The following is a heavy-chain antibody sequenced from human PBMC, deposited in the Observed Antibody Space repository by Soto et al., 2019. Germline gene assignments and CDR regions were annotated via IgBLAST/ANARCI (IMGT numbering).Heavy chain of an antibody. Sequence: QVQLVESGGGVVQPGRSLRLACAASGFTFIRYAMHWVRQAPGEGLERVAVISYDAIHKYYADSVKGRFTISRDNSKNKYTLYLQMNSLSPDDTAVYYCARSRVEVLDATAPDYWGQGSLVTVSS. J-gene: IGHJ4*02. CDR2: ISYDAIHK. CDR1: GFTFIRYA. CDR3: ARSRVEVLDATAPDY. D-gene: IGHD2-15*01. V-gene: IGHV3-30*04.